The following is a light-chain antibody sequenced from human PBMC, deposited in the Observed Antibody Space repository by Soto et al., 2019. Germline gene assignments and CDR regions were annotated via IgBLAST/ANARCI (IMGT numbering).Light chain of an antibody. J-gene: IGLJ1*01. Sequence: QSALTQPASVSGSPGQSITISCTGTSSDVGAYKYVSWYQQHPGKAPRLMMYDVSNRPSGVSTRFSGSKSGNTASLTISGLQAEDEADYYSTSYTISSTLRYVFGTGTKVTVL. CDR2: DVS. CDR3: TSYTISSTLRYV. CDR1: SSDVGAYKY. V-gene: IGLV2-14*01.